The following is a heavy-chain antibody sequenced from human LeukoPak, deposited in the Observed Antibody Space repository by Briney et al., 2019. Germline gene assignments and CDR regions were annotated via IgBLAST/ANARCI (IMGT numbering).Heavy chain of an antibody. V-gene: IGHV3-48*01. D-gene: IGHD3-10*01. J-gene: IGHJ4*02. CDR2: ISGSSSTI. CDR1: GFTFSSYS. CDR3: AKDRGYSFDY. Sequence: GGSLRLSCAASGFTFSSYSMNWVRQAPGKGLEWVSYISGSSSTIYYADSVKGRFTISRDNAKNSLYLQMNSLRAEDTAVYYCAKDRGYSFDYWGQGNLVTVSS.